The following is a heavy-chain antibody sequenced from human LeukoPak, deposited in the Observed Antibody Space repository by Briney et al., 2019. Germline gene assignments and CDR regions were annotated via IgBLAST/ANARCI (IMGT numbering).Heavy chain of an antibody. CDR1: GGSISSSSYY. D-gene: IGHD5-12*01. Sequence: SETLSLTCTVSGGSISSSSYYWGWIRQPRGKGLEWIGSIYYSGSTYYNPSLKSRVTISVDTSKNQFSLKLSSVTAADTAVYYCARPHSRYSGYALDYWGQGTLVTVSS. J-gene: IGHJ4*02. CDR3: ARPHSRYSGYALDY. CDR2: IYYSGST. V-gene: IGHV4-39*07.